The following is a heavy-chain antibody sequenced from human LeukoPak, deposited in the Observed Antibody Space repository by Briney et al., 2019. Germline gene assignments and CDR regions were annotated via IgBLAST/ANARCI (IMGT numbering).Heavy chain of an antibody. CDR3: ARTIAVAGLDY. Sequence: SETLSLTCTVSGGSISSSSYYWGWIRQPPGKGLEWIGSIYYSGSTYYNPSLKSRVTISVDTSKNQFSLKLSSVTAADTAVYYCARTIAVAGLDYWGQGTLVTVSS. J-gene: IGHJ4*02. CDR1: GGSISSSSYY. CDR2: IYYSGST. D-gene: IGHD6-19*01. V-gene: IGHV4-39*07.